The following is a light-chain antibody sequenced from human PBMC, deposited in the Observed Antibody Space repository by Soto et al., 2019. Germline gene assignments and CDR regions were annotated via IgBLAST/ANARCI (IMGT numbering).Light chain of an antibody. CDR3: QQYGSSPLT. J-gene: IGKJ4*01. V-gene: IGKV3-20*01. Sequence: EIVLTQSPGTLSLSPGERATLSCRASQSVSSSYLAWYQQKPGQAPSLLIYGASSRATGIPDRFSGSGSGTDFTLTISRLEPEEFAVYYCQQYGSSPLTFGGGTKVEIK. CDR1: QSVSSSY. CDR2: GAS.